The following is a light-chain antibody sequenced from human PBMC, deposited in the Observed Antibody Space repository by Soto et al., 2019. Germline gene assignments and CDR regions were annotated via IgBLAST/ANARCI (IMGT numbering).Light chain of an antibody. V-gene: IGLV2-14*01. CDR3: SSYATSSPYV. CDR1: SSDVGGYNY. Sequence: QSALTQPASVSGSPGQSITISCTGTSSDVGGYNYVSWYQQHPGKAPKLMIYEVSNRPSGVSNRFSGSKSGNTASLTISGLQVEDEADYYCSSYATSSPYVFGPGTKVTVL. CDR2: EVS. J-gene: IGLJ1*01.